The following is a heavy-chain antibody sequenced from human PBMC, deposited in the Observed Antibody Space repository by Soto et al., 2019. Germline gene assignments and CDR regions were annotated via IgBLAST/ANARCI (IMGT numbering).Heavy chain of an antibody. V-gene: IGHV3-23*01. D-gene: IGHD3-16*01. CDR2: ISGSVGST. J-gene: IGHJ4*02. Sequence: EVQLLESGGGLVQPGGSLRLSCAASGFTFNGNAMTWVRQAPGKGLEWVSSISGSVGSTYYADSVKGRFTISRDHSRSTLYLQMISLSAEDTALYYCAKGGQMSYWGQGTLVTVSS. CDR3: AKGGQMSY. CDR1: GFTFNGNA.